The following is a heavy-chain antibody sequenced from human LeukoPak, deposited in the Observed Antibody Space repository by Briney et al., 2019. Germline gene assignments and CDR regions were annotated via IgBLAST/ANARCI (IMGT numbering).Heavy chain of an antibody. CDR1: GGSISSGSYY. V-gene: IGHV4-39*07. J-gene: IGHJ4*02. D-gene: IGHD3-9*01. Sequence: SETLSLTCTVSGGSISSGSYYWGWIRQPPGKGLEWIGSIYYSGSTYYNPSLKSRVTISVDTSKNQFSLRLRSVTPADTAVYYCARVRYDLLTDYWGQGTLVTVSS. CDR3: ARVRYDLLTDY. CDR2: IYYSGST.